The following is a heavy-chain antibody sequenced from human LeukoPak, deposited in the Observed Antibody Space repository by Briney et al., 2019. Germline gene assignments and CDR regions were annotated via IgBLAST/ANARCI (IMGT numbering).Heavy chain of an antibody. V-gene: IGHV4-34*01. D-gene: IGHD3-16*01. J-gene: IGHJ4*02. CDR1: GESFNDYY. CDR2: INHTGAT. CDR3: ARGRVVGDYVLDS. Sequence: SETLSLTCAVSGESFNDYYWTWVRQSPGKGLEWIGEINHTGATNFKSSLKSRVTLSVDTSKNQFSLRLTSTTAADTALYYCARGRVVGDYVLDSWGQGTLVTVSS.